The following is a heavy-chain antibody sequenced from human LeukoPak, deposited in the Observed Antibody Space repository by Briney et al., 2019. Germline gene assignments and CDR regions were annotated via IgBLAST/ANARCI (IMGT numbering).Heavy chain of an antibody. CDR1: GFAFSRYS. J-gene: IGHJ4*02. Sequence: GGSLRLSCAASGFAFSRYSMNWVRQAPGKGLEWVSSISSSSSYIYYADSVKGRFTISRDNAKNSLYLQMNSLRAEDTAVYYCARERYYYDSSGYYFDYWGQGTLVTVSS. D-gene: IGHD3-22*01. V-gene: IGHV3-21*01. CDR2: ISSSSSYI. CDR3: ARERYYYDSSGYYFDY.